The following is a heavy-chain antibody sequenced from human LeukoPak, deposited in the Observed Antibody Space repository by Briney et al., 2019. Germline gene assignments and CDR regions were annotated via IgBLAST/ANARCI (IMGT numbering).Heavy chain of an antibody. CDR2: LSSSGDYT. J-gene: IGHJ4*02. CDR1: GFTFSDNY. Sequence: PGGSLRLSCAASGFTFSDNYMSWIRQAPGKGLEWVSHLSSSGDYTNYADSVKGRFTISRDNAKNSLYLQMNSLSAEDTAVYYCARDRLGYNKVDYWGQGTLVTVSS. D-gene: IGHD5-12*01. V-gene: IGHV3-11*06. CDR3: ARDRLGYNKVDY.